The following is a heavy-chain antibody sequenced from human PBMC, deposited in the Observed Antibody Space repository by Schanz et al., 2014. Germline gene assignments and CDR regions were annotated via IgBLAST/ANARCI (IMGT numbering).Heavy chain of an antibody. CDR2: INPNTGGT. V-gene: IGHV1-2*04. CDR1: RYTFNTYG. D-gene: IGHD3-22*01. Sequence: QVQLIQSGAEVKKPGASVKVSCEASRYTFNTYGLNWVRQAPGQGLEWMGWINPNTGGTNFAQKFQGWVTVTRDTSISTVYMELSRVTYEDTAVYYCARDDRAYYYGMDVWGQGTTVTVSS. CDR3: ARDDRAYYYGMDV. J-gene: IGHJ6*02.